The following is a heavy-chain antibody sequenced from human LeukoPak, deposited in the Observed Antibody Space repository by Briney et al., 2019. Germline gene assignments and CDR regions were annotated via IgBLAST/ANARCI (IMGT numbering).Heavy chain of an antibody. J-gene: IGHJ2*01. V-gene: IGHV3-7*03. CDR3: AREMRYQLQSAILWYFDV. CDR2: INQDGSEK. CDR1: GFTFTIYS. Sequence: PGGSLRLSCAASGFTFTIYSMSWVRQAPGKGLEWVANINQDGSEKYFVDSVKGRFTISRDNAKNSLYLQMNSLRAEDTAVYYCAREMRYQLQSAILWYFDVWGRGTLVTVSS. D-gene: IGHD2-2*01.